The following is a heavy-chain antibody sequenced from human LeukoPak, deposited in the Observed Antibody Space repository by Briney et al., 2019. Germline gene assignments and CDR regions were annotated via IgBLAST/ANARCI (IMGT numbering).Heavy chain of an antibody. CDR1: GFTFSAFW. CDR3: ARVISYGWFDP. CDR2: IKQDGSTK. Sequence: GGSLRLSCAASGFTFSAFWLGWLRQAPGKGLEWVANIKQDGSTKFYVDSVEGRFTFSRDNAKKSLYLQMNSLRGDDTAVYYCARVISYGWFDPWGQGTPVTVSS. V-gene: IGHV3-7*01. J-gene: IGHJ5*02. D-gene: IGHD3-10*01.